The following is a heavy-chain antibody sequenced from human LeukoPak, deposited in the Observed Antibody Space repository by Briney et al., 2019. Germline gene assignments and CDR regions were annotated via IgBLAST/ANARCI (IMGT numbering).Heavy chain of an antibody. CDR3: ARRYCSSTSCTLDY. D-gene: IGHD2-2*01. CDR1: GFTFSSYE. J-gene: IGHJ4*02. Sequence: GGSLRLSCAASGFTFSSYEMNWVRQAPGKGLAWVSYISNSGSTIYYADSVKGRFTISRDNAKNSLYLQMNSLRAEDTAVYYCARRYCSSTSCTLDYCAQGNLVTVSS. CDR2: ISNSGSTI. V-gene: IGHV3-48*03.